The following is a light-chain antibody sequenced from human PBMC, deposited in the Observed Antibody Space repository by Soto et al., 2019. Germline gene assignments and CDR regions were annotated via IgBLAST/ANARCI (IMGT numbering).Light chain of an antibody. CDR2: GAS. Sequence: IMLTQSPGTLSLSPGERATLSCRASQSVSGSLACCQQKNGHPPRLLMLGASPSATSIPDRFSGSGSGKDFNLTITGQKPEDFAVYYSQQYKSWPYTFGQGTRLEIK. CDR3: QQYKSWPYT. V-gene: IGKV3-15*01. J-gene: IGKJ5*01. CDR1: QSVSGS.